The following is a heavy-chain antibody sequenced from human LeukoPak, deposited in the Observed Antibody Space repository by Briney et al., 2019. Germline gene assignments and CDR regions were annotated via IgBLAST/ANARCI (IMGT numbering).Heavy chain of an antibody. CDR3: ARRNAGVYYFDY. V-gene: IGHV4-39*01. Sequence: SETLSLTCTVSGGSISSSSYYWGWIRQPPGKGLEWIGSIYYTASTYYNPSLKSRVTISVDTSKNQFSLKLSSVTAADTAVYYCARRNAGVYYFDYWGQGTLVTVSS. CDR2: IYYTAST. CDR1: GGSISSSSYY. J-gene: IGHJ4*02.